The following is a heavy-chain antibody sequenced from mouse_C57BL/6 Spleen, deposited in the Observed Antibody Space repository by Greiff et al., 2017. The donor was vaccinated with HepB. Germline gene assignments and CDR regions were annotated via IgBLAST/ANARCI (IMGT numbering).Heavy chain of an antibody. CDR1: GFTFSSYA. V-gene: IGHV5-4*03. CDR2: ISDGGSYT. J-gene: IGHJ2*01. CDR3: ARSPFITTVVENYFDY. Sequence: DVMLVESGGGLVKPGGSLKLSCAASGFTFSSYAMSWVRQTPEKRLEWVATISDGGSYTYYPDNVKGRFTISRDNAKNNLYLQMSHLKSEDTAMYYCARSPFITTVVENYFDYWGQGTTLTVSS. D-gene: IGHD1-1*01.